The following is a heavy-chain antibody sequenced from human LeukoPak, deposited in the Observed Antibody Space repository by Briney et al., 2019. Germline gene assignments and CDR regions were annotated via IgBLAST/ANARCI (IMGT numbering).Heavy chain of an antibody. V-gene: IGHV3-7*03. CDR2: IKQDGSEK. J-gene: IGHJ6*03. CDR1: GFTFSSYW. CDR3: AKEGYSSSWYNPYYYYYYMDV. D-gene: IGHD6-13*01. Sequence: PGGSLRLSCAASGFTFSSYWMSWVRQAPGKGLEWVANIKQDGSEKYYVDSVKGRFTISRDNAKNSLYLQMNSLRAEDTAVYYCAKEGYSSSWYNPYYYYYYMDVWGKGTTVTISS.